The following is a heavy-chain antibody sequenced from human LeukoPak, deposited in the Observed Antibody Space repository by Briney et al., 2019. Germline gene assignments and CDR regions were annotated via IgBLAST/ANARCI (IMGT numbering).Heavy chain of an antibody. CDR1: GYTFTTFG. CDR2: IGPYNGNT. D-gene: IGHD5-18*01. Sequence: ASVKVSCKTSGYTFTTFGINWVRQAPGQGLEWMGWIGPYNGNTNYAQKLQGRVTMTTGTSTNTAYMELRSLRSDDTAVYYCARDKGRAYSYGYVDYWGQGTLVTVS. CDR3: ARDKGRAYSYGYVDY. V-gene: IGHV1-18*01. J-gene: IGHJ4*02.